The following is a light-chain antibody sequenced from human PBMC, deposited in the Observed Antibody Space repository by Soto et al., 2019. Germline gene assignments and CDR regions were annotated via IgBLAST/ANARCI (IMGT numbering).Light chain of an antibody. CDR2: GNS. CDR1: SSNIGAGYD. V-gene: IGLV1-40*01. J-gene: IGLJ2*01. CDR3: QSYDSSLSGSGV. Sequence: QAVVTQPPSVSGAPGQRVTISCTGSSSNIGAGYDVHWYQQLPGTAPKLIIYGNSNRPSGVPDRFSGSKSGTSASLAITGLQAEDEADYYCQSYDSSLSGSGVFGGGTKLTVL.